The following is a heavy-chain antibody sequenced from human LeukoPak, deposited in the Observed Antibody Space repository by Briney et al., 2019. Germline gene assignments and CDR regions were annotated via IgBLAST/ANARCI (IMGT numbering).Heavy chain of an antibody. D-gene: IGHD2-21*01. CDR1: GGSISSAGYY. CDR2: ISYSGTT. J-gene: IGHJ4*02. Sequence: SETLSLTCTVSGGSISSAGYYCTWIRQHPGKGLEWIGYISYSGTTYYNPSLKSRVTISVDTSKNQFSLKLSSVTAADTAVYYCARSMSNCFVYWGQGTLVTVSS. V-gene: IGHV4-31*03. CDR3: ARSMSNCFVY.